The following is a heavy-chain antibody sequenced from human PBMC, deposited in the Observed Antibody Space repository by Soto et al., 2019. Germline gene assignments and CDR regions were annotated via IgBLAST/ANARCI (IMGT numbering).Heavy chain of an antibody. CDR1: GGSISSGDYY. V-gene: IGHV4-30-4*01. CDR2: IYYSGST. J-gene: IGHJ4*02. Sequence: QVQLQESGPGLVKPSQTLSLTCTVSGGSISSGDYYWSWIRQPPGKGLEWIGYIYYSGSTYYNPSPKRPSTISVDTSKTQFSLKLSSVTAADTAVYYCAREGGGHNDPIDYWGQGTLVTVSS. D-gene: IGHD3-16*01. CDR3: AREGGGHNDPIDY.